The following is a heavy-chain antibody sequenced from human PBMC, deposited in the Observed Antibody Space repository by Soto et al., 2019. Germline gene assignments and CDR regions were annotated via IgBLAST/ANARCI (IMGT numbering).Heavy chain of an antibody. V-gene: IGHV3-23*01. CDR2: ISGSGGST. CDR1: EVTFITYA. CDR3: AKKIVVVVAAPLDY. D-gene: IGHD2-15*01. J-gene: IGHJ4*02. Sequence: EVQVLESGGGLVQPGGSLRLSCAASEVTFITYAMSWVRQAPGKGLEGVSGISGSGGSTYYADSVKGRFTIARDNSKNTLHRQMNSLRAEDTAVYYCAKKIVVVVAAPLDYLGQGTLVTGSS.